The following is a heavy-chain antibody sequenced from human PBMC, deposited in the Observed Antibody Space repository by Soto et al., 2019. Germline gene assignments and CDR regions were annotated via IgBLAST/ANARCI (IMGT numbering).Heavy chain of an antibody. V-gene: IGHV2-5*02. D-gene: IGHD6-13*01. Sequence: QITLKESGPTLVKPTQTLTLTCTFSGFSLRTSGVGVGWIRQPPGKALEWLALIYWDNDKRYSPSLESRLSITKDTSKNQVVLTMTNMDPVDTATYYCIHRQGAAADYWCQGTLVTVSS. CDR1: GFSLRTSGVG. CDR3: IHRQGAAADY. CDR2: IYWDNDK. J-gene: IGHJ4*02.